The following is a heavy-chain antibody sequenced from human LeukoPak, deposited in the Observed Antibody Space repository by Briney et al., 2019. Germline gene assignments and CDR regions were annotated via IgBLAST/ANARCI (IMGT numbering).Heavy chain of an antibody. CDR2: INHSGST. CDR3: ARHFARATTWLRRKADAFDI. D-gene: IGHD5-12*01. J-gene: IGHJ3*02. V-gene: IGHV4-34*01. CDR1: GGSFNGYD. Sequence: KASETLSLTCVVYGGSFNGYDWTWIRQPSGKGLECIGEINHSGSTNYNPSLKSRVTISVDTSKNQFSLKLSSVTAADTAVYYCARHFARATTWLRRKADAFDIWGQGTMVTVSS.